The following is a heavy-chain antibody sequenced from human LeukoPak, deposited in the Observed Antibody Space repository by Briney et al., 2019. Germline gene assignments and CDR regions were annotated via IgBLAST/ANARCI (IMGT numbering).Heavy chain of an antibody. CDR2: MYLGGTT. D-gene: IGHD4-17*01. V-gene: IGHV4-4*02. Sequence: SGTLSFTCIVSGGSISSLNLWSWLRQPPGKGLEWIGEMYLGGTTNFNPSLKSRVTISVDRSKNQFSLKLSSVTAADTAVYYCARGPADMTTVTIDYWGQGTLVTVSS. J-gene: IGHJ4*02. CDR3: ARGPADMTTVTIDY. CDR1: GGSISSLNL.